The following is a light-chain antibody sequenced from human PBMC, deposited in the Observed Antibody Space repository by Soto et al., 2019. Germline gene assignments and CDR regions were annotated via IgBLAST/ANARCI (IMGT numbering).Light chain of an antibody. CDR2: IAS. Sequence: IQLTQSPSSLSSSIGDRVTITCRASQGISNSLAWYQQKPGKDPKILIYIASTVQSGVPPRFSGSGFGTDFTLTISSLQPEDFATYYCQQLDSYPLTFGQGTRLEIK. V-gene: IGKV1-9*01. CDR3: QQLDSYPLT. CDR1: QGISNS. J-gene: IGKJ5*01.